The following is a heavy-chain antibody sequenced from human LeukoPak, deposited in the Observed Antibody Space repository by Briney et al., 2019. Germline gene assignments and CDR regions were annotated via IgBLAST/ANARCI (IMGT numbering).Heavy chain of an antibody. CDR3: ARDWPGYSSYGDF. J-gene: IGHJ4*02. Sequence: GASVKVSCKASGYTFTDYYIHWVRQAPGQGLEWMGWINPKRGGKNYAQKFQGRVALTTDTSITTAYMELSGLTSDDTAMYYCARDWPGYSSYGDFWGQGALVTVSS. D-gene: IGHD6-13*01. CDR1: GYTFTDYY. V-gene: IGHV1-2*02. CDR2: INPKRGGK.